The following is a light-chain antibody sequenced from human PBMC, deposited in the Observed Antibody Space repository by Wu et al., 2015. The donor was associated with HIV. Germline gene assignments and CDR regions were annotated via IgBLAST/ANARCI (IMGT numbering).Light chain of an antibody. CDR1: QDITNS. CDR3: QKCNNAPLT. CDR2: AAS. Sequence: GDTVTITCRASQDITNSLAWYQQKPGKVPKLLISAASTLQSGVPSRFSGSGYGTEFTLTINSLQPEDVANYYCQKCNNAPLTFGGGTKVEI. J-gene: IGKJ4*01. V-gene: IGKV1-27*01.